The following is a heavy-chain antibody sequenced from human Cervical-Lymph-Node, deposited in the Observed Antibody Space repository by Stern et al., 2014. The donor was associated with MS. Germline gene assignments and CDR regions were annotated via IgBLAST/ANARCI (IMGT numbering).Heavy chain of an antibody. J-gene: IGHJ5*02. Sequence: QVQLVQSGAEVTKPGSSVKVSCKASGGPFSKSPSSWVRQAPGQGLEWMGGIFPVFGTPTYAQEFRGRVTITADVSTSTVYMELSSLRSDDTAVYYCALSSETSDRWYSLGYDLWGQGTLVTVSS. V-gene: IGHV1-69*01. CDR2: IFPVFGTP. D-gene: IGHD6-13*01. CDR1: GGPFSKSP. CDR3: ALSSETSDRWYSLGYDL.